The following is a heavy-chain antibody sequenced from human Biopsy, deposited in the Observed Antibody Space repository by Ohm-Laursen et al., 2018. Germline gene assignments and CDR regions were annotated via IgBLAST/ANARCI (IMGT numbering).Heavy chain of an antibody. Sequence: TLSLTCTVSGGSISSDYWSWIRQTPGTGLEWIGYIYYSGSTNYNPSLKGRVTISVDTSKNQFSLRLNSVTAADTAVYYCARATNSTGWPYYYFYGMDVWGQGTTVTVSS. CDR3: ARATNSTGWPYYYFYGMDV. CDR2: IYYSGST. D-gene: IGHD2/OR15-2a*01. V-gene: IGHV4-59*01. J-gene: IGHJ6*02. CDR1: GGSISSDY.